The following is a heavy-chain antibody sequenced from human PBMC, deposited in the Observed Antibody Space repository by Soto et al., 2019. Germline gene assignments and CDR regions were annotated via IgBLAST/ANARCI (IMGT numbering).Heavy chain of an antibody. J-gene: IGHJ6*02. D-gene: IGHD2-21*02. CDR1: GFIFSMYS. Sequence: GGSLRLFCEVSGFIFSMYSMSWVRQTPGKGLEWVAKIPQDGVDGHYADAVKGRFTISRDNGKNSLYLQMNNLRAEDTAVYYCARDHLILPAHDFFYGSDVWGRGATVTVSS. CDR3: ARDHLILPAHDFFYGSDV. CDR2: IPQDGVDG. V-gene: IGHV3-7*03.